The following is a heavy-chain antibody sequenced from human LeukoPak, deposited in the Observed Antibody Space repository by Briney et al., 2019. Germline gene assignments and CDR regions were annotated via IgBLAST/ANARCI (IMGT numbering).Heavy chain of an antibody. CDR1: GVSMSSGGYY. V-gene: IGHV4-31*03. CDR2: IYYCGST. D-gene: IGHD3-16*01. Sequence: PSDPLSLTCTVSGVSMSSGGYYWICIRQHPGKSLEWIGYIYYCGSTYYNPSLKSRVTISVDTSKNQFSLKLSSVTAADTAVYYCARDLIPHGMDVWGKGTTVTVSS. J-gene: IGHJ6*04. CDR3: ARDLIPHGMDV.